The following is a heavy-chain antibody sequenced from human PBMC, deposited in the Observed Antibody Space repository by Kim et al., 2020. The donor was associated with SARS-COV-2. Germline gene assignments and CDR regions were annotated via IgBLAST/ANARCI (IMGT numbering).Heavy chain of an antibody. CDR3: ARHLRNWYFDL. J-gene: IGHJ2*01. V-gene: IGHV4-39*01. CDR2: T. Sequence: TYYTPYSKGRVHISVDTSKKQFSLRLSSVTAADAAVYYCARHLRNWYFDLWGRGTLVTVSS.